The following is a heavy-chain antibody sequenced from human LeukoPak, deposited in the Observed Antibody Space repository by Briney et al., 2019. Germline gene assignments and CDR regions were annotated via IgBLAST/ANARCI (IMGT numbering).Heavy chain of an antibody. J-gene: IGHJ4*02. V-gene: IGHV1-46*01. CDR3: ARHSLIGTTPFDH. CDR1: GYTFISYY. CDR2: INPSSGNT. Sequence: ASVEVSCKASGYTFISYYIHWVRQAPGQGLEWMGLINPSSGNTPYAQQFQGRVTMTRDTSTSTVYMELSSLRSEDTAVYYCARHSLIGTTPFDHWGQGILVTVPS. D-gene: IGHD1-20*01.